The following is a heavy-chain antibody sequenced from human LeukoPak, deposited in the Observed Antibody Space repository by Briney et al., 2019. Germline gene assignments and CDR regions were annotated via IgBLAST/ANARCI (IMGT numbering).Heavy chain of an antibody. CDR2: IRYNGNNQ. V-gene: IGHV3-30*02. Sequence: GGSLRLSCAASGFTFSNAWMSWVRQAPGKGLEWVAFIRYNGNNQYYADSVKGRFTISRDNSKNTLYLQMNSLKGDDTAVCYCAKDSAFYYIDVWGKGTTVIISS. J-gene: IGHJ6*03. D-gene: IGHD3-10*01. CDR3: AKDSAFYYIDV. CDR1: GFTFSNAW.